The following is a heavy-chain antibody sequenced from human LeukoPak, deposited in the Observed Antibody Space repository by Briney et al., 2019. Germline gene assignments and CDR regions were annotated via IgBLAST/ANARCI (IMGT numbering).Heavy chain of an antibody. CDR1: GGTFSSYA. CDR2: IIPIFGTA. J-gene: IGHJ6*03. D-gene: IGHD6-6*01. CDR3: ASGRTEYSSSSGYYYYMDV. Sequence: ASVKVSCKASGGTFSSYAISWVRQAPGQGLEWMGGIIPIFGTANYAQKFQGRVTITADKSTSTAYMELSSLRSEDTDVYYCASGRTEYSSSSGYYYYMDVWGKGTTVTVSS. V-gene: IGHV1-69*06.